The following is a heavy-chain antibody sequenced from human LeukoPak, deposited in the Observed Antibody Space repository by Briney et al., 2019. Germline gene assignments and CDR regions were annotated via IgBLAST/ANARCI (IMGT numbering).Heavy chain of an antibody. Sequence: PGGSLRLSCAASGFTFSSYWMHWVRQAPGKGLVWVSRINSDGSSTSYADSVKGRFTISRDNTKNTLYLQMNSLRAEDTAVYYCARVPNYCSSTSCSDYWGQGTLVTVSS. J-gene: IGHJ4*02. CDR3: ARVPNYCSSTSCSDY. D-gene: IGHD2-2*01. CDR1: GFTFSSYW. CDR2: INSDGSST. V-gene: IGHV3-74*01.